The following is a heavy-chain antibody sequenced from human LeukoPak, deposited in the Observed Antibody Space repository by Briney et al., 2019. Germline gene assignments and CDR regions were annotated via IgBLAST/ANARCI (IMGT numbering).Heavy chain of an antibody. V-gene: IGHV3-7*03. CDR2: IKQDGSEK. J-gene: IGHJ4*02. CDR1: GFTFSSYW. CDR3: ARVLGSRYCSSTSCSLRALDY. Sequence: AGGSLRLSCAASGFTFSSYWMSWVRQAPGKGLEWVANIKQDGSEKYYVDSVKGRFNISRDNAKNSLYLQMNSLRAEDTAVYYCARVLGSRYCSSTSCSLRALDYWGQGTLVTVSS. D-gene: IGHD2-2*01.